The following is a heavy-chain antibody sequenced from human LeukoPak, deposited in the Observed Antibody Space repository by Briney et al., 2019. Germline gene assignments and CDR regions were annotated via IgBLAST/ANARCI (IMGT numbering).Heavy chain of an antibody. CDR1: GFTLSSYW. CDR2: ISSSSSYI. V-gene: IGHV3-21*01. D-gene: IGHD6-13*01. J-gene: IGHJ4*02. Sequence: GGSLRLSCAASGFTLSSYWMSWVSQAPGKGLEWVSSISSSSSYIYYADSVKGRFTISRDNAKNSLYLQMNSLRAEDTAVYYCARGRPIGSSWCDYWGQGTLVTVSS. CDR3: ARGRPIGSSWCDY.